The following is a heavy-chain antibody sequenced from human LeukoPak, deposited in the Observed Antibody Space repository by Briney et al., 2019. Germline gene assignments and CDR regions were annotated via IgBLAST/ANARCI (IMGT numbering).Heavy chain of an antibody. V-gene: IGHV3-23*01. CDR3: ARNQQLGGHSYYYYGMDV. Sequence: GGCLSLSCVGSGFTSIAYALPWARQAPGRGREWVSGISGGGVTTYYADSVKGRYTISRDNSKNTLYLQMNSLRADDTAIYYCARNQQLGGHSYYYYGMDVWGQGTTVTVSS. CDR2: ISGGGVTT. J-gene: IGHJ6*02. D-gene: IGHD3-16*01. CDR1: GFTSIAYA.